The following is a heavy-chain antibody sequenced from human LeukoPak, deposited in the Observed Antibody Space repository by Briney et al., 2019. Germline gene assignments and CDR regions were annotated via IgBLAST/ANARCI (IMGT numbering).Heavy chain of an antibody. CDR2: ISGSGGST. CDR1: GFTFSSYA. Sequence: GGSLRLSCAASGFTFSSYAMSWVRQAPGKGLEWVSAISGSGGSTYYADSVKGRFTISRDNSKNTLYLHINSLRPEATTVYYCARGLDSWGQGTLVTVSS. CDR3: ARGLDS. J-gene: IGHJ4*02. V-gene: IGHV3-23*01.